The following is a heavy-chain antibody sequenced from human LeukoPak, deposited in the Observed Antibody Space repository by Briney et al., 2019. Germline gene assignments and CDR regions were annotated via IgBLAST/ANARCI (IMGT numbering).Heavy chain of an antibody. CDR2: IYTSGST. CDR1: GGSISSYY. J-gene: IGHJ4*02. D-gene: IGHD5-18*01. Sequence: SETLSLTCTVSGGSISSYYWSWIRQPPGKGLEWIGYIYTSGSTNYNPSLKSRVNISVDTSNNQFSLKLSSVTAADTAVYYCARHGYSYGSPGRNYFDYWGQGTLVTVSS. CDR3: ARHGYSYGSPGRNYFDY. V-gene: IGHV4-4*09.